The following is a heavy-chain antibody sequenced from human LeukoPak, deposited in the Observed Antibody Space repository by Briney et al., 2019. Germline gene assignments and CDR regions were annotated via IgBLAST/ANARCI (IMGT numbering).Heavy chain of an antibody. V-gene: IGHV4-59*01. Sequence: ASETLSLTCTVSGGSISSYYWSWIRQPPGKGLEWIGYIYYSGSTNFNPSLKSRVTISVDTSKNQFSLKLSSVTAADTAVYYCARVASMVRGVTFYYYGMDVWGQGTTVTVSS. CDR2: IYYSGST. CDR3: ARVASMVRGVTFYYYGMDV. J-gene: IGHJ6*02. D-gene: IGHD3-10*01. CDR1: GGSISSYY.